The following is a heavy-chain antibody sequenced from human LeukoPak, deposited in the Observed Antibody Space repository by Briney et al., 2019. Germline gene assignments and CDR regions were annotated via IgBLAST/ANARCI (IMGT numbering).Heavy chain of an antibody. V-gene: IGHV3-30*18. CDR1: GFTFSSYA. CDR2: ISYDGSNK. CDR3: AKFIAAAGTDLDY. D-gene: IGHD6-13*01. J-gene: IGHJ4*02. Sequence: GGSLRLSCAASGFTFSSYAMHWVRQAPGKGLEWVAVISYDGSNKYYADSVKGRFTISRDNSKNTLYLQMNSLRAEDTAVYYCAKFIAAAGTDLDYWGQGTLVTVSS.